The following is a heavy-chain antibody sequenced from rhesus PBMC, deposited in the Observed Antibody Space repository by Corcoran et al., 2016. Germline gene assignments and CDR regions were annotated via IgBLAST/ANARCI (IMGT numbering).Heavy chain of an antibody. CDR3: ASRIAAPFDY. CDR2: IGGSSGST. J-gene: IGHJ4*01. Sequence: QVQLQESGPGLVKPSETLSLTCAVSGDSISSSNWWSWIRQPPGKGLEWIGYIGGSSGSTDFNPSLKSRVTISTDTTKNQLSRKLSTVTAADTAVYYCASRIAAPFDYWGQGVLVTVSS. V-gene: IGHV4-65*01. D-gene: IGHD6-31*01. CDR1: GDSISSSNW.